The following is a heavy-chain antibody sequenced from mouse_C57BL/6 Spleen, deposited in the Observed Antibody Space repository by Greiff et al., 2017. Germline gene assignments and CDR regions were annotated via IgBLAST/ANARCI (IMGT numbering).Heavy chain of an antibody. Sequence: EVQLQQSGPELVKPGASVKISCKASGYTFTDYYMNWVKQSHGKSLEWIGDINPNNGGTSYNQKFKGKATLTVDKSSSTAYMELRSLASEDAAVYYCARDYDYDECYWYFDVWGTGTTVTVSS. D-gene: IGHD2-4*01. J-gene: IGHJ1*03. CDR1: GYTFTDYY. CDR3: ARDYDYDECYWYFDV. CDR2: INPNNGGT. V-gene: IGHV1-26*01.